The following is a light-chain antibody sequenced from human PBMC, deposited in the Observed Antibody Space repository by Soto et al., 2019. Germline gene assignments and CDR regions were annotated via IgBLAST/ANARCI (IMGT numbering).Light chain of an antibody. V-gene: IGKV3-20*01. CDR3: HQYGSSLGT. Sequence: IVLTQSPVTLSLSPGEGATLSRRASQSVTGTNLAWYQQRAGQAPRLLIYDAVRRATGIPDRFSGSGSGTDFTLTISRLEPEDFAVYYCHQYGSSLGTFGQGTKVEI. CDR1: QSVTGTN. J-gene: IGKJ2*01. CDR2: DAV.